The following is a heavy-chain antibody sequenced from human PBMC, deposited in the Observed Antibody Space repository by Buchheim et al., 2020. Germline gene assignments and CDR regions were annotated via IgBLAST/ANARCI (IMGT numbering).Heavy chain of an antibody. Sequence: QVQLVESGGGVVQPGRSLRLSCAASGFTFSSYGMHWVRQAPGKGLEWVAVIWYDGSNKYYADSVKGRFTISRDNSKNKMYLQMNSLRAEDTAVYYCARESSSGNYYYYYMDVWGKGTT. J-gene: IGHJ6*03. D-gene: IGHD6-6*01. CDR2: IWYDGSNK. CDR1: GFTFSSYG. CDR3: ARESSSGNYYYYYMDV. V-gene: IGHV3-33*01.